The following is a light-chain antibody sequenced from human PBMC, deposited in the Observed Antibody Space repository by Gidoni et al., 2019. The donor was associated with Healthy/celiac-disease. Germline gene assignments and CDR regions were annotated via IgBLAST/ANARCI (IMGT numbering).Light chain of an antibody. J-gene: IGKJ1*01. Sequence: DIQMTQSPSSLSASVGDRVTINCRASQSISSDLNWYQQKPGKAPKLLIYAASSLQSGVPSRFSGSGSGTDFTLTISSLQPEDFATYYCQQSYSTPQTFGQGTKVEIK. CDR1: QSISSD. V-gene: IGKV1-39*01. CDR2: AAS. CDR3: QQSYSTPQT.